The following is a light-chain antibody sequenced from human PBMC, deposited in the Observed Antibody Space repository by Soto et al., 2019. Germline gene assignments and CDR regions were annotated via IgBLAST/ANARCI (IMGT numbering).Light chain of an antibody. J-gene: IGKJ4*01. CDR3: QQSYSVPVT. Sequence: DIQMTQSPSSLSASVGDRLIITCRTSQSINNFLNWYQQKPGKAPQLLIFAASSLEGGVPSRFSGDGSGTVFTLTISSLQPEDFATYYCQQSYSVPVTFGGGTKVEIK. CDR1: QSINNF. CDR2: AAS. V-gene: IGKV1-39*01.